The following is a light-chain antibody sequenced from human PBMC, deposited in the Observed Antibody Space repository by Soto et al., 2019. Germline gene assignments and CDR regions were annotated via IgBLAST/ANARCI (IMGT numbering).Light chain of an antibody. CDR1: QSVSRN. CDR2: GAS. Sequence: EIVMTQSPATLSVSPGERATLSCRASQSVSRNLAWYQQKPGQAPRLLIYGASTRATGIPARFSGSGSGTEFTLTISSLQSEDFAVYYCQQYNNWPAVFTFGPGTKVDIK. V-gene: IGKV3-15*01. J-gene: IGKJ3*01. CDR3: QQYNNWPAVFT.